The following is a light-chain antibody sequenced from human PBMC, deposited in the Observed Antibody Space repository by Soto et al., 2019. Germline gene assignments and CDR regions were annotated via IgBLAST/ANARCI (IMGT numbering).Light chain of an antibody. CDR3: SSYSSRATLVV. CDR1: SSDVGGYDY. J-gene: IGLJ2*01. Sequence: QSVLTQPASVSGSPGQSITISCTGTSSDVGGYDYVSWYQQHPGKAPQLMIFDVSHRPSGVSHRFSGSKSGNTASLTISGLQAEDEADYYCSSYSSRATLVVFGGGTKLTVL. CDR2: DVS. V-gene: IGLV2-14*01.